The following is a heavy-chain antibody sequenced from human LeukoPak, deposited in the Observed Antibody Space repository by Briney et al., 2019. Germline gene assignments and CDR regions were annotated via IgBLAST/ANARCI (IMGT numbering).Heavy chain of an antibody. CDR3: ASSPTVTDRSTFDY. V-gene: IGHV4-39*07. Sequence: PSETLSLTCTVSGGSISSSSYYWGWIRQPPGQGLEWIGSIYYRGNTYYNPSLKSRVTISVDTSQNHFSLKVRSVNAADTAVYYCASSPTVTDRSTFDYWGQGTLVTVSS. CDR1: GGSISSSSYY. D-gene: IGHD4-17*01. J-gene: IGHJ4*02. CDR2: IYYRGNT.